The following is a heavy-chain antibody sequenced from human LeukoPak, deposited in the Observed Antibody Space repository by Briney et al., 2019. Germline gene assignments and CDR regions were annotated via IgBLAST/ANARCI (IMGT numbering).Heavy chain of an antibody. CDR2: ISGSGDST. CDR3: ARRSGIAVAGAFDY. V-gene: IGHV3-23*01. J-gene: IGHJ4*02. CDR1: GFTFSNYA. D-gene: IGHD6-19*01. Sequence: GGSHRLSCAASGFTFSNYAMRWVRQAPGKGLEWVSGISGSGDSTYYADSVKGRFTISRDNSKNTLYLQMNSLRAEDTAVYYCARRSGIAVAGAFDYWGQGTLVTVSS.